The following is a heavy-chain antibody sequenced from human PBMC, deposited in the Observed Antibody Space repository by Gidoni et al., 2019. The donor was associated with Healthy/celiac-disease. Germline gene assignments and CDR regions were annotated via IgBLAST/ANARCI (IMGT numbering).Heavy chain of an antibody. CDR1: GFTFSSYG. J-gene: IGHJ4*02. Sequence: QVQLVESGGGVVQPGRSLRLSCAASGFTFSSYGMHWVRQAPGKGLEWVAVIWYDGSNKYYADSVKGRFTISRDNSKNTLYLQMNSLRAEDTAVYYCARASGGLPGDYWGQGTLVTVSS. CDR3: ARASGGLPGDY. CDR2: IWYDGSNK. V-gene: IGHV3-33*08. D-gene: IGHD2-15*01.